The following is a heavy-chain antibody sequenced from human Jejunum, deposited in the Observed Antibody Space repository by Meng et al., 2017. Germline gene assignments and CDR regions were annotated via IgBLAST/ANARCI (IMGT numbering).Heavy chain of an antibody. CDR2: IYYSGST. CDR3: ARVSKPYGSGLDP. V-gene: IGHV4-39*07. CDR1: GGSIRGMNYY. Sequence: QLPGSAPVLGKLSEPRSLTCTVSGGSIRGMNYYWGWIRQPPGKGLEWIGTIYYSGSTYYNPSLKSRVTISVDTSKNQFSLNLSSVTAADTAIYYCARVSKPYGSGLDPWGQGTLVTVSS. D-gene: IGHD3-10*01. J-gene: IGHJ5*02.